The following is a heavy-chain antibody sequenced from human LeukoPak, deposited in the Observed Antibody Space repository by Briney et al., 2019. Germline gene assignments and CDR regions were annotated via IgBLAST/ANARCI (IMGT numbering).Heavy chain of an antibody. CDR1: GFTFSSYW. Sequence: GGSLRLSCAASGFTFSSYWMSWVRQAPGKGLEWVANIKQDGSEKYYVDSVKGRFTISRDNAKNSLYLQMNSLRAEDTAVYYCARDALLWFGELSGNFDYWGQGTLVTVSS. CDR3: ARDALLWFGELSGNFDY. D-gene: IGHD3-10*01. CDR2: IKQDGSEK. V-gene: IGHV3-7*01. J-gene: IGHJ4*02.